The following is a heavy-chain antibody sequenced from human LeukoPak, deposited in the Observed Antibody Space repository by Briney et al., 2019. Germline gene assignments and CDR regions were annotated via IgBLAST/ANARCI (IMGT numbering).Heavy chain of an antibody. CDR3: ARDYDSGYQDYFYYMDV. CDR2: IYTSGST. V-gene: IGHV4-61*02. CDR1: GDSISSGSYY. Sequence: PSETLSLTCTVSGDSISSGSYYWGWIRQPAGKGLEWIGRIYTSGSTNYNPPLKSRVTISEAKSKNHFSLKANAVTAADTGVYYWARDYDSGYQDYFYYMDVWGKGTTVTISS. J-gene: IGHJ6*03. D-gene: IGHD3-10*01.